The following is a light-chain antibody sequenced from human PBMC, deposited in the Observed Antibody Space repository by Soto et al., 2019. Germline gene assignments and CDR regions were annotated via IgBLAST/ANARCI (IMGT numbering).Light chain of an antibody. CDR2: GAS. CDR3: QKRSNWPQT. Sequence: EIVLAQSPGTLSLSPGERATLSCRASQSVTNSFLAWYQQKPGQAPRLLIYGASSRATGIPARFSGSGSGTDFTHTISSLEPEDFAVYYCQKRSNWPQTFGQGTKVDIK. CDR1: QSVTNSF. V-gene: IGKV3D-20*02. J-gene: IGKJ1*01.